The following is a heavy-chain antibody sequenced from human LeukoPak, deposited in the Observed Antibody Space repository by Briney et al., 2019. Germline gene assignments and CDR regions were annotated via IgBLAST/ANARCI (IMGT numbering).Heavy chain of an antibody. CDR3: AKDPDSSGYYYISFDY. CDR1: GFTFSNYA. J-gene: IGHJ4*02. Sequence: PGGSLRLSCAVSGFTFSNYAMSWVRQAPGKGLEWVSAISGSGGSTYYADSVKGRFTISRDNSKNTLYLQMNSLRAEDTAVYYCAKDPDSSGYYYISFDYWGQGTLVTVSS. D-gene: IGHD3-22*01. CDR2: ISGSGGST. V-gene: IGHV3-23*01.